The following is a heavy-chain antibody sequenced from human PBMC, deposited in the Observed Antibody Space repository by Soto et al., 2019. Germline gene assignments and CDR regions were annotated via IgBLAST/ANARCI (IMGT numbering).Heavy chain of an antibody. Sequence: GGSLRLSCAASGFTFSSYSMNWVRQAPGKGLEWVSSISSSSSYIYYADSVEGRFTISRDNAKNSLYLQMNSLRAEDTAVYYCARGTVGYCSSTSCSNYYYYGMDVWGQGTTVTVSS. CDR2: ISSSSSYI. J-gene: IGHJ6*02. V-gene: IGHV3-21*01. CDR1: GFTFSSYS. CDR3: ARGTVGYCSSTSCSNYYYYGMDV. D-gene: IGHD2-2*01.